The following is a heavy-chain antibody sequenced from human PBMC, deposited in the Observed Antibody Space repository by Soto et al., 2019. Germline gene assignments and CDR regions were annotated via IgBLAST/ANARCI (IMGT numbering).Heavy chain of an antibody. CDR1: GGPITSGGYF. V-gene: IGHV4-31*03. D-gene: IGHD4-4*01. J-gene: IGHJ6*02. CDR2: IFYSGST. CDR3: ARDRDYSNSYHGLDV. Sequence: LSLTCTVSGGPITSGGYFWNWIRQHPGKGLEWIGYIFYSGSTYYNPSLKSRLTISVDTSKNEFYLELRSVTAADTAVYYCARDRDYSNSYHGLDVWGQGTTVTVSS.